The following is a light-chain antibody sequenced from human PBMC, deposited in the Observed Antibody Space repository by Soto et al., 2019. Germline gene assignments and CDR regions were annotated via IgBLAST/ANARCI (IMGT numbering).Light chain of an antibody. V-gene: IGLV1-47*01. Sequence: QPVLTQPPSASGTPGQRVTISCSGSSSNIGSNYVYWYQQLPGTAPKLLIYRNNQRPSGVPDRFSGSKSGTSASLAISGLRSEDEADYYCAAWDDSLSGLCLGTGTKLTVL. CDR3: AAWDDSLSGLC. J-gene: IGLJ1*01. CDR1: SSNIGSNY. CDR2: RNN.